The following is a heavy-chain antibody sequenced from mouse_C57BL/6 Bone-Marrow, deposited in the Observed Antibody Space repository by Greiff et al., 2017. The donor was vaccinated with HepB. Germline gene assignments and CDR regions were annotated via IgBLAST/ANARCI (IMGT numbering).Heavy chain of an antibody. CDR2: ISYDGSN. CDR1: GYSITSGYH. D-gene: IGHD1-1*01. V-gene: IGHV3-6*01. CDR3: ARGGSSSLYAMDY. Sequence: VQLQQSGPGLVKPSQSLSLTCSVTGYSITSGYHWNWIRQFPGNKLEWMGYISYDGSNNYNPSLKNRISITRDTSKNQFFLKLNPVTTEDTATYYCARGGSSSLYAMDYWGQGTSVTVSS. J-gene: IGHJ4*01.